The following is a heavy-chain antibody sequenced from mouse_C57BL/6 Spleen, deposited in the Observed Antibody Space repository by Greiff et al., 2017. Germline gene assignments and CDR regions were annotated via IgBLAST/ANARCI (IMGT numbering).Heavy chain of an antibody. Sequence: EVMLVESEGGLVQPGSSMKLSCTASGFTFSDYYMAWVRQVPEKGLEWVANINYDGSSTYYLDSLKSRFIISRDNAKNILYLQMSSLKSEDTATYYWAIYYDYDGAWFAYWGQGTLVTVSA. CDR1: GFTFSDYY. CDR2: INYDGSST. CDR3: AIYYDYDGAWFAY. J-gene: IGHJ3*01. D-gene: IGHD2-4*01. V-gene: IGHV5-16*01.